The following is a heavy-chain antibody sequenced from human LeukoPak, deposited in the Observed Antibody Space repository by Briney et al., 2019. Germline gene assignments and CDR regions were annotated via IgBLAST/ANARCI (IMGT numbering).Heavy chain of an antibody. J-gene: IGHJ4*02. CDR2: IYPGDSDT. D-gene: IGHD1-26*01. CDR3: ARTFLGGAIGIFDY. V-gene: IGHV5-51*01. CDR1: GYSSSYYW. Sequence: GESLKISCKGLGYSSSYYWIGWVRQMPGKGLEWMGIIYPGDSDTRYSPSFQGQVTISADKSISTAYLQWSSLKASDTAMYYCARTFLGGAIGIFDYWGQGTLVTVSS.